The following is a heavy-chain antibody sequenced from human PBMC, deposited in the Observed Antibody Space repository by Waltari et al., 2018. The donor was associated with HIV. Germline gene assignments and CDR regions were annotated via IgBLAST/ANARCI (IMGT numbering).Heavy chain of an antibody. J-gene: IGHJ3*02. V-gene: IGHV1-69*01. CDR3: SRMNEVAVAGTGFDAFVI. Sequence: QVQLVQSGAEVKKPGSSVKVSCKASGGTFSSYAISWVRQAPGQGLEWLGGFIPIFGTSIYAQNFQGRVTITADESTSTAYMELSSLRSEDTAVYYCSRMNEVAVAGTGFDAFVIWGQGTKVTVSS. CDR1: GGTFSSYA. D-gene: IGHD6-19*01. CDR2: FIPIFGTS.